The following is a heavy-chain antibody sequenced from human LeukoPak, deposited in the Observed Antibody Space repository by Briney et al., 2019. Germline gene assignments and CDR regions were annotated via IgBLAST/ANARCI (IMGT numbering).Heavy chain of an antibody. D-gene: IGHD1-20*01. CDR3: AKTGNYNWNGFDY. V-gene: IGHV3-30*18. CDR2: ISYDGSNK. Sequence: GGSLRLSCAASRFTFSNYGMHWVRQAPGKGLEWVAIISYDGSNKYYADSVKGQFTISRDNSKNTLYLQMNSLRVEDSAVYYCAKTGNYNWNGFDYWGQGTLVTVSS. J-gene: IGHJ4*02. CDR1: RFTFSNYG.